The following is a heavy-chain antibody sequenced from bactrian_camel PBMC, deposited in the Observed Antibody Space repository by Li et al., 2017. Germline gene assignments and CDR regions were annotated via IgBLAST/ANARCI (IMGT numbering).Heavy chain of an antibody. CDR1: GVSYWRYC. D-gene: IGHD5*01. CDR3: AARLCGALGSLAAHLFTN. Sequence: HVQLVESGGGSVQAGGSLRLSCVASGVSYWRYCMGWFRQAPGEEREGVAGFERDGLTQYADSVKGRFTISKDNIKNTLYLQMDSLKPEDTGLYYCAARLCGALGSLAAHLFTNWGQGTQVTVS. CDR2: FERDGLT. V-gene: IGHV3S55*01. J-gene: IGHJ4*01.